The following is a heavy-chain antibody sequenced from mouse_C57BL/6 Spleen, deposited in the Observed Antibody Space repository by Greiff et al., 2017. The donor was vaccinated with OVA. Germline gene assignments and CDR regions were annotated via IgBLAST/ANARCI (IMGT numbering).Heavy chain of an antibody. CDR3: ARGYYSNYRYFDY. V-gene: IGHV5-4*01. Sequence: EVQLVESGGGLVKPGGSLKLSCAASGFTFSSYAMSWVRQTPEKRLEWVATISDGGSYTYYPDNVKGRFTISRDNAKNNLYLQMSHLKSEDTAMYYCARGYYSNYRYFDYWGQGTTLTVSS. J-gene: IGHJ2*01. CDR1: GFTFSSYA. CDR2: ISDGGSYT. D-gene: IGHD2-5*01.